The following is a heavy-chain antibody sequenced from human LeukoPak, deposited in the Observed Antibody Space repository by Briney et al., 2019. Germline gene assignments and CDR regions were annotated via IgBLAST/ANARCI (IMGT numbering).Heavy chain of an antibody. CDR3: ARWGNCGGDCSPYFDY. J-gene: IGHJ4*02. D-gene: IGHD2-21*02. V-gene: IGHV3-23*01. Sequence: PGGSLRLSCAASGFTVSSNYMSWVRQAPGKGLEWVSAISGSGGSTYYADSVKGRFTISRDNSKNTLYLQMNSLRAEDTAVYYCARWGNCGGDCSPYFDYWGQGTLVTVSS. CDR1: GFTVSSNY. CDR2: ISGSGGST.